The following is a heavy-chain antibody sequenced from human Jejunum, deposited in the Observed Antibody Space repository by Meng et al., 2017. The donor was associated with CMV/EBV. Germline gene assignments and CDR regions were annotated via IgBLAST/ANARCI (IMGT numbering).Heavy chain of an antibody. Sequence: VRLNGPGPGLGRSSGTLSLACRVFGGPISGYYWSWVRQPAGKRLEWIGRFHPGGTTNYNPSLENRITVSVDSSKNQFFLKLTSVTAADTAIYYCARECVGEAYDCQWNYWFDPWGRGTLVTVSS. CDR1: GGPISGYY. CDR3: ARECVGEAYDCQWNYWFDP. V-gene: IGHV4-4*07. J-gene: IGHJ5*02. D-gene: IGHD3-16*01. CDR2: FHPGGTT.